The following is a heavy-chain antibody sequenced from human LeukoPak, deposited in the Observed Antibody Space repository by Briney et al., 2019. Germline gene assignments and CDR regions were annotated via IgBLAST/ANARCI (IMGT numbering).Heavy chain of an antibody. CDR2: IIPIFGTA. J-gene: IGHJ6*03. Sequence: ASVKVSCKASGGTFSSYAISWVRQAPGQGLEWMGGIIPIFGTANYAQKFQGRVTITTDESTSTAYMELSSLRSEDTAVYYCARGGIAAAGTPEYYYYMDVWGKGTTVTVSS. CDR3: ARGGIAAAGTPEYYYYMDV. CDR1: GGTFSSYA. V-gene: IGHV1-69*05. D-gene: IGHD6-13*01.